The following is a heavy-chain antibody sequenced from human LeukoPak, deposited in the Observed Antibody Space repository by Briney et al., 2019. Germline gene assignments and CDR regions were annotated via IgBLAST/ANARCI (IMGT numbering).Heavy chain of an antibody. D-gene: IGHD3-10*01. J-gene: IGHJ4*02. CDR3: AKGSGNGYGSGPFDY. CDR1: GFTFSSYA. CDR2: ISGSGGST. V-gene: IGHV3-23*01. Sequence: GGSLRLSCAASGFTFSSYAMSWVRQAPGKGLEWVSAISGSGGSTYYADSVKGRFTISRDNSKNTVSLQMSSLRAEDTALYYCAKGSGNGYGSGPFDYWGQGTLVTVSS.